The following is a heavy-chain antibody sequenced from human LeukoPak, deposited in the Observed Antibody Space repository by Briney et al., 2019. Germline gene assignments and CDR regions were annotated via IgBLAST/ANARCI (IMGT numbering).Heavy chain of an antibody. CDR2: INRNSHYI. J-gene: IGHJ2*01. V-gene: IGHV3-21*01. CDR1: GFTFTTYS. CDR3: AEETNIYYSGWFFDL. Sequence: GGSLRLSCAASGFTFTTYSMNWVRQAPGKGLEWVSSINRNSHYIYYADSVKGRFTISRDNAKNSVYLQMNSLRAEDTAVYYCAEETNIYYSGWFFDLWGRGTLVTVSS. D-gene: IGHD1-26*01.